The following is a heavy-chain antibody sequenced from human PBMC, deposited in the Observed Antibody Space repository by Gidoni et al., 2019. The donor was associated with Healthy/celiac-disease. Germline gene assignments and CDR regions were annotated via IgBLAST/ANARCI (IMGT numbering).Heavy chain of an antibody. CDR3: ALEMATSS. Sequence: QVQLVQSGAEVKKPGSAVKVSGKASGGNFSSYTISWVLQAPGQGLEWMGRIIPILGIANYAQKFQGRVTITADKSTSTAYMELSSLRSEDTAVYYCALEMATSSWGQGTLVTVSS. J-gene: IGHJ5*02. CDR1: GGNFSSYT. D-gene: IGHD5-12*01. V-gene: IGHV1-69*02. CDR2: IIPILGIA.